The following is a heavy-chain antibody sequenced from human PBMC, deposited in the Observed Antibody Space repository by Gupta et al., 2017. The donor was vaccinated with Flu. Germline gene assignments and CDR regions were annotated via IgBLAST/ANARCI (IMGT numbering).Heavy chain of an antibody. J-gene: IGHJ4*02. D-gene: IGHD2-21*02. CDR3: AKDPNCGGDCLDY. V-gene: IGHV3-30*18. CDR1: GFTFSSYG. CDR2: ISYDGSNK. Sequence: QVQLVESGGGVVQPGRSLRLSCAASGFTFSSYGMHWVRQAPGKGLEWVAVISYDGSNKYYADSVKGRFTISRDNSKNTLYLQMNSLRAEDTAVYYCAKDPNCGGDCLDYWGQGTLVTVSS.